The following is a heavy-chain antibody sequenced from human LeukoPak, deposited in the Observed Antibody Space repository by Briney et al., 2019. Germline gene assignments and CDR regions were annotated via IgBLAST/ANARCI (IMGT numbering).Heavy chain of an antibody. V-gene: IGHV3-72*01. CDR3: VGTPYSRSSGVFDI. CDR1: GFTFSDHY. CDR2: ARNKANFDTT. Sequence: GGSLRLSCAASGFTFSDHYMDWVRQAPGKGLEWVGRARNKANFDTTEYAASVKGRFTISRDDSKNSLYLQMNSLKTDDTAVYYCVGTPYSRSSGVFDIRGQGTMVTVSS. D-gene: IGHD6-6*01. J-gene: IGHJ3*02.